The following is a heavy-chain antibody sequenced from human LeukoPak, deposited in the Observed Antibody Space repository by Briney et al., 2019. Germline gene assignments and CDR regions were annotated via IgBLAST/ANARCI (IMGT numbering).Heavy chain of an antibody. J-gene: IGHJ3*02. D-gene: IGHD3-10*01. CDR3: ARVILWFGELPNDAFDI. CDR1: GFTFSSYW. V-gene: IGHV3-74*01. Sequence: SGGSLRLSCAASGFTFSSYWMHWVRHAPGKGLVWVSRINSDGSSTSYADSVKGRFTISRDNAKNTLYLQMNSLRAEDTAVYYCARVILWFGELPNDAFDIWGQGTMVTVSS. CDR2: INSDGSST.